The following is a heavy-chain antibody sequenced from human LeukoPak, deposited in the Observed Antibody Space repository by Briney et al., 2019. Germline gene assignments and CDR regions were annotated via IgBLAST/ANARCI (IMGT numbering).Heavy chain of an antibody. CDR3: ARDRLDYGNAFDI. J-gene: IGHJ3*02. CDR1: GFTFTSYA. V-gene: IGHV1-3*03. Sequence: SCAASGFTFTSYAMHWVRQAPGQRLEWMGWINAGNGNTKYSQEFQGRVTITRDTSASTAYMELSSLRSEDMAVCYCARDRLDYGNAFDIWGQGTMVTVSS. D-gene: IGHD4-17*01. CDR2: INAGNGNT.